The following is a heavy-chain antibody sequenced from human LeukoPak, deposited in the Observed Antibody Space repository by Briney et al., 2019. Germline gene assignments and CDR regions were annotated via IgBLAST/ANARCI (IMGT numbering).Heavy chain of an antibody. CDR3: ARRSIVGSSYFDY. CDR2: IYYSGST. D-gene: IGHD1-26*01. V-gene: IGHV4-39*01. Sequence: PSETLSLSCTVSGGSISSSSYYWGWLRPPPGKGLEWLGSIYYSGSTYYNPSLKSRVTISVDTSKNQFSLKLSSVTAADTAVYYCARRSIVGSSYFDYWGQGTLVTVSS. J-gene: IGHJ4*02. CDR1: GGSISSSSYY.